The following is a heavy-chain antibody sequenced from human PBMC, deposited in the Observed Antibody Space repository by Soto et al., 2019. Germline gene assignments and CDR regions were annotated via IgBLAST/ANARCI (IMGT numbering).Heavy chain of an antibody. Sequence: GASVKVSCKASGYTFTSYGISWVRQAPGQGLEWMGWISAYNGNTNYAQKLQGRVTMTTDTSTSTAYMELRSLRSDDTAVYYCARDRGTRSYDSSGYFQIDYWGQGTLVTVSS. CDR3: ARDRGTRSYDSSGYFQIDY. V-gene: IGHV1-18*01. J-gene: IGHJ4*02. CDR1: GYTFTSYG. CDR2: ISAYNGNT. D-gene: IGHD3-22*01.